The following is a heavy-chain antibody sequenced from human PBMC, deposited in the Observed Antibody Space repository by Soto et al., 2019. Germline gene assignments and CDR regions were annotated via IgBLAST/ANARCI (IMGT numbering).Heavy chain of an antibody. CDR2: ISYDGSNK. CDR3: ARDGNYYDSSAFFDY. J-gene: IGHJ4*02. D-gene: IGHD3-22*01. CDR1: GFTFSSYA. Sequence: GGSLRLSCAASGFTFSSYAMHWVRQAPGKGLEWVAVISYDGSNKYYADSVKGRFTISRDNSKNTLYLQMNSLRAEDTAVYYCARDGNYYDSSAFFDYWGQGTLVTVSS. V-gene: IGHV3-30-3*01.